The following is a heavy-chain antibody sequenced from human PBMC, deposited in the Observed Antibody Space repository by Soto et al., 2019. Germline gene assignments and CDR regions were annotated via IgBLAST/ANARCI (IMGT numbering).Heavy chain of an antibody. D-gene: IGHD2-2*02. CDR1: GFTFSSYA. V-gene: IGHV3-23*01. CDR2: ISGSGGST. J-gene: IGHJ5*02. Sequence: LRLSCAASGFTFSSYAMSWVRQAPGKGLEWVSAISGSGGSTYYADSVKGRFTISRDNSKNTLYLQMNSLRAEDTAVYYCAKKYCSSTSCYNNWFDPWGQGTLVTVSS. CDR3: AKKYCSSTSCYNNWFDP.